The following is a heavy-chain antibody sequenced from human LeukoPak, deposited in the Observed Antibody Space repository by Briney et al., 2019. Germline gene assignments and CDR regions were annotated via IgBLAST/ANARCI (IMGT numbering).Heavy chain of an antibody. V-gene: IGHV3-74*01. Sequence: GGSLRLPCAASGFTFSSYWMHWVRQAPGEGLVWVSRIKRDGSVTWYADSVKGRFTISRDNAKNMLYLQMNSLRDEDTAVYFCARDHDAVGTTIDHWGQGTLVTVSS. D-gene: IGHD1-14*01. CDR2: IKRDGSVT. CDR1: GFTFSSYW. J-gene: IGHJ4*02. CDR3: ARDHDAVGTTIDH.